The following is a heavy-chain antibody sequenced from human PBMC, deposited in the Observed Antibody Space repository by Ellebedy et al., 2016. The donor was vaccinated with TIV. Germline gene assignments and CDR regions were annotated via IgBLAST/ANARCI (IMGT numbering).Heavy chain of an antibody. J-gene: IGHJ3*02. Sequence: GGSLRLSXKGSGYSFTSYWISWVRQMPGKGLEWMGIIYPGDSDTRYSPSFQGQVTISADKSISTAYLQWSSLKASDTAMYYCARRFSSYGAFDIWGQGTMVTVSS. CDR3: ARRFSSYGAFDI. V-gene: IGHV5-51*01. CDR2: IYPGDSDT. CDR1: GYSFTSYW. D-gene: IGHD5-18*01.